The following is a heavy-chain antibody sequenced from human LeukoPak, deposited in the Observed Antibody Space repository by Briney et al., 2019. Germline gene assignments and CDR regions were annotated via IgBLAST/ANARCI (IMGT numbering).Heavy chain of an antibody. Sequence: GGSLRLSCAASGFTFSSYEMNWVRQAPGKGLEWVSYISSSGSTIYYADSVKGRFTISRDNAKNSLYLQMNSLRAEDMAVYYCAMIVVVPARAFDIWGQGTMVTVSS. CDR3: AMIVVVPARAFDI. CDR1: GFTFSSYE. V-gene: IGHV3-48*03. D-gene: IGHD2-2*01. J-gene: IGHJ3*02. CDR2: ISSSGSTI.